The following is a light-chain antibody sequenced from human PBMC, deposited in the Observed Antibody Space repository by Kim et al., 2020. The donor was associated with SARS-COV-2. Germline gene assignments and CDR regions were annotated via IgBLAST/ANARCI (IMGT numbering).Light chain of an antibody. V-gene: IGKV3-15*01. Sequence: VSPGERATLSCRASQTVSNYLAWYQQKPGQAPRLIIYDASTRATGIPDRFSGSGSGTEFTLTISSLQSEDFALYYCQQYGYWPRTFGQGTKVDIK. CDR2: DAS. J-gene: IGKJ1*01. CDR1: QTVSNY. CDR3: QQYGYWPRT.